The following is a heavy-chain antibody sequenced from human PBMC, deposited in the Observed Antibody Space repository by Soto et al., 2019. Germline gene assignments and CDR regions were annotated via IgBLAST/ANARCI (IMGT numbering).Heavy chain of an antibody. CDR1: GYTFTSYC. CDR3: ARDHAFTTYYYYGMDV. V-gene: IGHV1-18*01. CDR2: ISAYNGNT. J-gene: IGHJ6*02. D-gene: IGHD3-22*01. Sequence: ASVKVSCKASGYTFTSYCISWVRQAPGQGLEWMGWISAYNGNTNYAQKLQGRVTMTTDTSTSTAYMELRSLRSDDTAVYYCARDHAFTTYYYYGMDVWGQGTTVTVSS.